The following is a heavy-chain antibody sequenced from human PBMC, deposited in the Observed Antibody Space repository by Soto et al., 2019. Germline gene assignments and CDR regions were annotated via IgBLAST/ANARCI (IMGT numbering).Heavy chain of an antibody. CDR1: GGTFSSYA. CDR3: AKGGVNCDYYYYGMDV. D-gene: IGHD1-1*01. CDR2: IIPIFGTA. J-gene: IGHJ6*02. V-gene: IGHV1-69*12. Sequence: QVQLVQSGAEVKKPGSSVKVSCKASGGTFSSYAISWVRQAPGQGLEWMGGIIPIFGTANYAQKFQGRVTITADESTSTAYMGRGSLRSEDTAVYYCAKGGVNCDYYYYGMDVWGQGTTVTVSS.